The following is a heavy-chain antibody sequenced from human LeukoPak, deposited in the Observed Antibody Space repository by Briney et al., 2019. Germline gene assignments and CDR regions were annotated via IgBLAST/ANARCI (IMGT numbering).Heavy chain of an antibody. V-gene: IGHV3-74*01. CDR2: IKGDQSTT. CDR1: GFTFSRHW. CDR3: AREYNYDLDV. Sequence: GGSLRLSCAASGFTFSRHWMHWVRQAPGKGLVWVSRIKGDQSTTNYADSAKGRFTISRDNAKNTLYLQMNSLRAEDTAVYYCAREYNYDLDVWGKGTTVTVSS. J-gene: IGHJ6*04.